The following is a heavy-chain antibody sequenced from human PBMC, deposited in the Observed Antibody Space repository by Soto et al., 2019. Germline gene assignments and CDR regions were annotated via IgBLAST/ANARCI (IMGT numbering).Heavy chain of an antibody. CDR1: GFNFGNYA. V-gene: IGHV3-23*01. J-gene: IGHJ4*02. CDR2: ISGSGDST. Sequence: EVQLLESGGGLVQPGGSLRLSCVGSGFNFGNYAMNWVRQAPGQGLEWVSAISGSGDSTYYADSMKGRFTNSRDNSKNSLYLQMNNLRAEDTDVYYCAKGKYGSGTYDCWGQGTLVTVSS. CDR3: AKGKYGSGTYDC. D-gene: IGHD3-10*01.